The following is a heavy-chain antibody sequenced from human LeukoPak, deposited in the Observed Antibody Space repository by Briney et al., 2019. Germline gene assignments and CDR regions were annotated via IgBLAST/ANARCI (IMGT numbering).Heavy chain of an antibody. Sequence: SETLSLTCAVYGGSFSGYYWSWIRQPPGKGLEWIGEINHSGSTNYNPSLKSRVTISVDTSKNQFSPKLSSVTAADTAVYYCARGQGYSSGWYGPTIDYWGQGTLVTVSS. CDR1: GGSFSGYY. CDR2: INHSGST. V-gene: IGHV4-34*01. D-gene: IGHD6-19*01. CDR3: ARGQGYSSGWYGPTIDY. J-gene: IGHJ4*02.